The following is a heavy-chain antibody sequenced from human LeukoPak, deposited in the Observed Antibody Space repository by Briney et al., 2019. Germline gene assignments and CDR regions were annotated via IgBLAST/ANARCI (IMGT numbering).Heavy chain of an antibody. CDR2: IIPIFGTA. CDR1: GGTFSSYA. J-gene: IGHJ6*02. D-gene: IGHD3-22*01. Sequence: SVKVSCKASGGTFSSYAISWVRQAPGQGLEWMEGIIPIFGTANYAQKFQGRVTITADESTSTAYMELSSLRSEDTAVYYCARGHYDSSGYYPSGDYGMDVWGQGTTVTVSS. V-gene: IGHV1-69*13. CDR3: ARGHYDSSGYYPSGDYGMDV.